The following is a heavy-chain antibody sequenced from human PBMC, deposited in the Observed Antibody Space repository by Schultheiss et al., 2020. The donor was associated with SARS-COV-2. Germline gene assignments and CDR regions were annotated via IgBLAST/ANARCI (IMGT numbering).Heavy chain of an antibody. CDR1: GGSISSYY. D-gene: IGHD6-13*01. Sequence: SETLSLTCTVSGGSISSYYWSWIRQPAGKGLEWIGRIYTSGSTNYNPSLKSRVTISVDTSKNQFSLKLSSVTAADTAVYYCARRGRQQHNFFQHWGQGTLVTVSS. CDR3: ARRGRQQHNFFQH. CDR2: IYTSGST. J-gene: IGHJ1*01. V-gene: IGHV4-4*07.